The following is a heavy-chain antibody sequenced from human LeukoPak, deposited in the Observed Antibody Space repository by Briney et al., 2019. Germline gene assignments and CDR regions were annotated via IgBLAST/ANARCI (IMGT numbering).Heavy chain of an antibody. Sequence: SETLSLTCTVSGGSISSYYWTWIRQPPGKGLEWIGYIYYSGIINYNPSFKSRVTISVDTSKNQFSLRLTSVTAADTAVYYCASAPYVSRWRHFDYWGQGNLVTVSS. CDR2: IYYSGII. D-gene: IGHD2-8*01. J-gene: IGHJ4*02. V-gene: IGHV4-59*08. CDR1: GGSISSYY. CDR3: ASAPYVSRWRHFDY.